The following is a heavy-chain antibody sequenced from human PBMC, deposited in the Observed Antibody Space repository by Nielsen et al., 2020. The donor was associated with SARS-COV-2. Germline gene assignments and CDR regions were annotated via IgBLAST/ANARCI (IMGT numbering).Heavy chain of an antibody. J-gene: IGHJ4*02. CDR3: AKGTYYYDSSGYLDY. V-gene: IGHV3-23*01. Sequence: GESLKISCAASGFTFSSYSMNWVRQAPGKGLEWVSAISGSGGSTYYADSVKGRFTISRDNSKNTLYLQMNSLRAEDTAVYYCAKGTYYYDSSGYLDYWGQGTLVTVSS. D-gene: IGHD3-22*01. CDR1: GFTFSSYS. CDR2: ISGSGGST.